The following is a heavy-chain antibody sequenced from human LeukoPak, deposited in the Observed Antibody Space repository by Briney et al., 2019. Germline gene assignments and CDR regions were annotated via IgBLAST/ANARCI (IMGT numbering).Heavy chain of an antibody. J-gene: IGHJ5*02. CDR3: ARAVTYFYGSVTYDWFDP. CDR2: IKSDGST. D-gene: IGHD3-10*01. V-gene: IGHV3-74*01. Sequence: GGSLRLSCAASGFTFSSYWMHWVRQIPGKGLVWVSRIKSDGSTIYADSVKGRFTISRDNAKNTVYLQMNSLRAEDTAIYYCARAVTYFYGSVTYDWFDPWGQGTLVTGSS. CDR1: GFTFSSYW.